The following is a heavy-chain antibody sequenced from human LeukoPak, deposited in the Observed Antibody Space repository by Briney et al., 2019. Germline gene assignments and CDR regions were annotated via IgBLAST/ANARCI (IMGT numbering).Heavy chain of an antibody. CDR2: ISAYNGNT. CDR1: GYTFTSYD. V-gene: IGHV1-18*01. CDR3: ARSTPNYYDSSGYLFDP. D-gene: IGHD3-22*01. Sequence: GASVKVSCKASGYTFTSYDISWVRQAPGQGLEWMGWISAYNGNTNYAQKLQGRVTMTTDTSTSTAYMELRSLRSDDTAVYYCARSTPNYYDSSGYLFDPWGQGTLVTVSS. J-gene: IGHJ5*02.